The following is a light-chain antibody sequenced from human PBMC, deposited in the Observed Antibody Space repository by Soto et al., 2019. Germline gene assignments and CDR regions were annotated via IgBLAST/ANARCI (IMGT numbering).Light chain of an antibody. Sequence: EIWMKQSPAALSATLGERATITCRASQSVSTNLAWYQQKPGQAPRLLIYGASTRATGIPARFSGSGSEAEFTLTITSLQSEDFAVYYCRHYTNCPAWTFGHGTNV. CDR3: RHYTNCPAWT. CDR2: GAS. J-gene: IGKJ1*01. CDR1: QSVSTN. V-gene: IGKV3D-15*01.